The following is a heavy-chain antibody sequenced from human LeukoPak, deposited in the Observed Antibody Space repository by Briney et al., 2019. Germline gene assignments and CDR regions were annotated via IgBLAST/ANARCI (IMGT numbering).Heavy chain of an antibody. CDR3: ARDLYSSSCGY. D-gene: IGHD6-13*01. J-gene: IGHJ4*02. CDR2: IIPILGIA. CDR1: GGTFSSYA. Sequence: SVKVSCKASGGTFSSYAISWVRQAPGQGLEWMGRIIPILGIANYAQKFQGRVTITADKSTSTAYMELSSLRSEDTAVYYCARDLYSSSCGYWGQGTLVTVSS. V-gene: IGHV1-69*04.